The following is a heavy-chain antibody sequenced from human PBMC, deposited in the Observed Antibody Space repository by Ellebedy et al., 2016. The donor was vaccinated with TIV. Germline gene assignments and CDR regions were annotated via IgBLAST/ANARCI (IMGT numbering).Heavy chain of an antibody. J-gene: IGHJ4*02. CDR3: ARVLRFPSSGWSGFHYYFDS. Sequence: SETLSLTCAVYGGSFSGYYWSWIRQPPGKGLEWIGEINHSGSTNYNPSLKSRLTISVDTSKNQFSLRLSSVTAADTAMYYCARVLRFPSSGWSGFHYYFDSWGQGTLVTVSS. CDR1: GGSFSGYY. CDR2: INHSGST. D-gene: IGHD6-19*01. V-gene: IGHV4-34*01.